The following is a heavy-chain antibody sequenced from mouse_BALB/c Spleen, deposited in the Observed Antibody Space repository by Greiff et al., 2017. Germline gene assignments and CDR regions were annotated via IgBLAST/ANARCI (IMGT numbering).Heavy chain of an antibody. Sequence: EVQGVESGGGLVQPGGSRKLSCAASGFTFSSFGMHWVRQAPEKGLEWVAYISSGSSTIYYADTVKGRFTISRDNPKNTLFLQMTSLRSEDTAMYYCARPPAYGKNAMDYWGQGTSVTVSS. CDR2: ISSGSSTI. CDR1: GFTFSSFG. D-gene: IGHD2-1*01. CDR3: ARPPAYGKNAMDY. V-gene: IGHV5-17*02. J-gene: IGHJ4*01.